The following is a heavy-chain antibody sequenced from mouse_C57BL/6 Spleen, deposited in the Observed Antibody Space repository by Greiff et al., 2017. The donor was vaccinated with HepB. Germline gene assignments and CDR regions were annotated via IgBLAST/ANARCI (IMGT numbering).Heavy chain of an antibody. V-gene: IGHV3-6*01. Sequence: DVQLQESGPGLVKPSQSLSLTCSVTGYSFTSGYYWNWIRQFPGNKLEWMGYISYDGSNNYNPSLKNRISITRDTSKNQFFLKLNTVTTEDTATYYCARGPYYYGSSLWFAYWGQGTLVTVSA. CDR1: GYSFTSGYY. D-gene: IGHD1-1*01. CDR2: ISYDGSN. CDR3: ARGPYYYGSSLWFAY. J-gene: IGHJ3*01.